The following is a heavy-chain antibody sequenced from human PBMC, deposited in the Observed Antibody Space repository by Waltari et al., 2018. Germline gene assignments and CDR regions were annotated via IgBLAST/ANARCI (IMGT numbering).Heavy chain of an antibody. CDR2: VSAYNGNT. V-gene: IGHV1-18*01. Sequence: QVQLVQSGAEVKKPGASVKVSCKAYGSTFHSLGIRWVRQAPGQGLEWMGWVSAYNGNTNLAQKLQGRVTMTTDSSTSTAYMELRSLRSDDTAVFYCARDSGIPGAYGAHREFDYWGQGTLVTVSS. CDR1: GSTFHSLG. J-gene: IGHJ4*02. CDR3: ARDSGIPGAYGAHREFDY. D-gene: IGHD4-17*01.